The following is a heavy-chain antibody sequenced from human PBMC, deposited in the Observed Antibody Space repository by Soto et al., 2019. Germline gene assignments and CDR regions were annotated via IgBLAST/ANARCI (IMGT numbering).Heavy chain of an antibody. D-gene: IGHD6-13*01. CDR1: GYTFINYY. J-gene: IGHJ5*02. Sequence: QEQLVQSGAEVKEPGSSVKVSCKASGYTFINYYIHWVRQAPGQGLEWMAIINPMGGSTNYAQEFQGRVTLTSDTSTRTVYMELSSLRFEDTALFYSARDLAAGDLWGQGTLVTVSS. CDR2: INPMGGST. V-gene: IGHV1-46*01. CDR3: ARDLAAGDL.